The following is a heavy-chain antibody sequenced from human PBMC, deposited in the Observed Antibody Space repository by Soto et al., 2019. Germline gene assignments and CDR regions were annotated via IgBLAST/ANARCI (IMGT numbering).Heavy chain of an antibody. Sequence: EVQLAESGGGLVQPGGSLRLSCAASGFTFSDHYMDWVRQAPGKGLEWVGRSRDKVHSHTTEYAASVKGRFTSSIGDSDKQLYLQMNSLKTEDTVVYYCARGVVSTGYFDYWGQGTPVTVSP. CDR2: SRDKVHSHTT. CDR1: GFTFSDHY. D-gene: IGHD5-12*01. J-gene: IGHJ4*02. CDR3: ARGVVSTGYFDY. V-gene: IGHV3-72*01.